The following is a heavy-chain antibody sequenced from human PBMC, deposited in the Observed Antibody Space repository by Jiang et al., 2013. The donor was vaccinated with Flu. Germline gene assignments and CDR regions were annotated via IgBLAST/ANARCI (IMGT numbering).Heavy chain of an antibody. Sequence: VAVISYDGSNKYYADSVKGRFTISRDNSKNTLYLQMNSLRAEDTAVYYCAETIYGDYSDAFDIWGQGTMVTVSS. D-gene: IGHD4-17*01. CDR3: AETIYGDYSDAFDI. V-gene: IGHV3-30-3*01. J-gene: IGHJ3*02. CDR2: ISYDGSNK.